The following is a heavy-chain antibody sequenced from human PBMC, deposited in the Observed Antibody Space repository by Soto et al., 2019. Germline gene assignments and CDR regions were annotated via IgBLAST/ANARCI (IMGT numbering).Heavy chain of an antibody. V-gene: IGHV1-18*04. J-gene: IGHJ6*02. D-gene: IGHD3-9*01. Sequence: ASVKVSCKASGYTFTSYGISWVRQAPGQGLEWMGWISAYNGNTNYAQKLQGRVTMTTDTSTSTAYMELRSLRSDDTAVYYCATDRPDTAILSGYSFGGPDYYYYGMDVWGQGTPVTVSS. CDR2: ISAYNGNT. CDR1: GYTFTSYG. CDR3: ATDRPDTAILSGYSFGGPDYYYYGMDV.